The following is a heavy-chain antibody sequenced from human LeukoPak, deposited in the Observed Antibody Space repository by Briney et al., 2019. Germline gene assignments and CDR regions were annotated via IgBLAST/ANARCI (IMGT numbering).Heavy chain of an antibody. CDR1: GFSFSDYY. D-gene: IGHD2-15*01. CDR3: ARGGRSGGGH. V-gene: IGHV3-11*01. CDR2: ISKSGDTT. J-gene: IGHJ4*02. Sequence: GGSLRLSCAASGFSFSDYYMSWMRQAPGKGLEWVSYISKSGDTTYYADSVEGRFTFSRDNAKNSLYLQMNSLRAEDTAVYYCARGGRSGGGHWGQGTLVTVSS.